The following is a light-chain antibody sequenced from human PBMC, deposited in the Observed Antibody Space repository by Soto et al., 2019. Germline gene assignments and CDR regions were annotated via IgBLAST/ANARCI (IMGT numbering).Light chain of an antibody. CDR3: SSYTDSSTYV. J-gene: IGLJ1*01. Sequence: QSALTQPASVSGSLGQSITISCTGTSSDVGAYNSVSWYQQHPGKAPKLIIFEVFNRPSGASTRFSGSKSSNTASLTISGLQADDEADYYCSSYTDSSTYVFGTGTKVTVL. V-gene: IGLV2-14*01. CDR2: EVF. CDR1: SSDVGAYNS.